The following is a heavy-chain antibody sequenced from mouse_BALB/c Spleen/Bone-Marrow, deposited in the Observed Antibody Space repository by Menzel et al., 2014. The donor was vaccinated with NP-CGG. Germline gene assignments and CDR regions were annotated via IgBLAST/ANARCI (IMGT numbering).Heavy chain of an antibody. D-gene: IGHD4-1*01. J-gene: IGHJ4*01. CDR1: GFNIKDTY. V-gene: IGHV14-3*02. Sequence: VQLQQSGAELVKPGASVKLSCTASGFNIKDTYMHWVKQRPEQGLEWIGRIDPANGNTKYDPKFQGKATITADTSTNTAYLQLSSLTSEDTAVYYCARWEYYAMDYWGQGTSGTISS. CDR3: ARWEYYAMDY. CDR2: IDPANGNT.